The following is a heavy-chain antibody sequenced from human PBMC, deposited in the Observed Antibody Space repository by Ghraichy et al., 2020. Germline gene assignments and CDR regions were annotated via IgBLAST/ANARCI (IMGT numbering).Heavy chain of an antibody. CDR1: GGSISSYY. D-gene: IGHD3-3*01. CDR2: IYYSGST. Sequence: SETLSLTCTVSGGSISSYYWSWIRQPPGKGLEWIGYIYYSGSTNYNPSLKSRVTISVDTSKNQFSLKLSSVTAADTAVYYCARRVSYYDFWSGYLQRSGVYYYMDVWGKGTTVTVSS. CDR3: ARRVSYYDFWSGYLQRSGVYYYMDV. V-gene: IGHV4-59*01. J-gene: IGHJ6*03.